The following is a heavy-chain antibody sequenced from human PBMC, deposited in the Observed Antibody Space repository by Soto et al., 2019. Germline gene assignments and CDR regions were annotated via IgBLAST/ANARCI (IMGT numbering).Heavy chain of an antibody. CDR1: GFTFSDHY. CDR3: TTEGALPGTDFDY. D-gene: IGHD3-16*01. Sequence: EVQLVESGGGLVQPGGSLRLSCVASGFTFSDHYIDWVRQAPGKGLEWVGRTKDKANSYTAEYAASVKGRFTISRDDSMNTLYLQMNSLTTEDTAVYYCTTEGALPGTDFDYWGQGTLVTVSS. J-gene: IGHJ4*02. CDR2: TKDKANSYTA. V-gene: IGHV3-72*01.